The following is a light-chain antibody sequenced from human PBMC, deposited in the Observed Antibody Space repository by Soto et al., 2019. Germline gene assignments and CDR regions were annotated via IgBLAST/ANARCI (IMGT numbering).Light chain of an antibody. V-gene: IGKV3-20*01. CDR1: QSVSSSY. CDR2: GAS. CDR3: QQYGNSPYT. J-gene: IGKJ2*01. Sequence: EIVLTQSPGTLSLSPGERATLSCRASQSVSSSYLAWYQLKPGQAPRLLIYGASSRATGIPDRFSGSGSGTDFTLTISRLEPEDFAVFYCQQYGNSPYTFGQGTKPEIK.